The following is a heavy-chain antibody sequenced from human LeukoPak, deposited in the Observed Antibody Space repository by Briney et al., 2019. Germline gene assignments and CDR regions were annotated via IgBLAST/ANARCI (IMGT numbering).Heavy chain of an antibody. CDR3: ARSDEYSSSSRHYGMDA. CDR1: GYTFTGYY. D-gene: IGHD6-6*01. V-gene: IGHV1-2*04. J-gene: IGHJ6*02. CDR2: INPNSGGT. Sequence: ASVTVSCKASGYTFTGYYMHWVRQAPGQGLEWMGWINPNSGGTNYAQKFQGWVTMTRDTSISTAYMELSRLRSDDTAVYYCARSDEYSSSSRHYGMDAWGQGTTVTVSS.